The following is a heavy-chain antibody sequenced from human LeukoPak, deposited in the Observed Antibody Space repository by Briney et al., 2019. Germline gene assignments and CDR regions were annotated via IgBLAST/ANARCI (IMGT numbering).Heavy chain of an antibody. V-gene: IGHV4-61*02. CDR1: GGSISSGSYY. CDR2: IYTSGSP. J-gene: IGHJ2*01. D-gene: IGHD1-26*01. Sequence: SETLSLTCTVSGGSISSGSYYWSWIRQPAGKGLEWIRRIYTSGSPNYNPSLKSRVTISVDTSMNQFSLKLSSVTAADTAVYYCARGVGAGGFDLWGRGTLVTVSS. CDR3: ARGVGAGGFDL.